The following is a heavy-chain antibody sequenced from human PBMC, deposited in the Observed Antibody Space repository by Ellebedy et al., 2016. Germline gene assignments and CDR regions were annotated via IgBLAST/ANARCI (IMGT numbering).Heavy chain of an antibody. J-gene: IGHJ3*02. V-gene: IGHV3-21*01. D-gene: IGHD3-22*01. CDR1: GFTFSSYW. CDR3: ARDSLAGSSGYYYGAFDI. Sequence: GESLKISCAASGFTFSSYWMNWVRQAPGKGLEWVSSISSSSSYIYYADSVKGRFTISRDNAKNSLYLQMNSLRAEDTAVYYCARDSLAGSSGYYYGAFDIWGQGTMVTVSS. CDR2: ISSSSSYI.